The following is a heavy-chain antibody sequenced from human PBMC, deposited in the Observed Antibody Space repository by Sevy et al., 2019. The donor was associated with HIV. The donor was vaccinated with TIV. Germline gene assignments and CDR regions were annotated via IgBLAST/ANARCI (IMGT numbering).Heavy chain of an antibody. CDR2: INHSGST. D-gene: IGHD3-10*01. CDR3: ARGQHYSGSGSYWVY. CDR1: GGSFSGYY. J-gene: IGHJ4*02. Sequence: SETLSLTCAVYGGSFSGYYWSWIRQPPGKGLEWIGEINHSGSTNYNPSLKSRVTISVDTSKNQFSLKLSSVTAADTAVYYCARGQHYSGSGSYWVYWGQGTLVTVSS. V-gene: IGHV4-34*01.